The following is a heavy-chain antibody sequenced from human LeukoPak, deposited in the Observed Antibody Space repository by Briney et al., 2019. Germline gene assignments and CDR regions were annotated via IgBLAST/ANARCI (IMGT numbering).Heavy chain of an antibody. CDR3: ARGDSSYNPCYFDY. Sequence: GGSLRLSCAASGFTFSSYSMNWVRQAPGKGLEWVSYINSRSRSISYPDSVRGRFTISRDNAKNSLYLQMNSLRAEDTAVYYCARGDSSYNPCYFDYWGQGILVTVSS. CDR1: GFTFSSYS. CDR2: INSRSRSI. V-gene: IGHV3-48*04. J-gene: IGHJ4*02. D-gene: IGHD1-14*01.